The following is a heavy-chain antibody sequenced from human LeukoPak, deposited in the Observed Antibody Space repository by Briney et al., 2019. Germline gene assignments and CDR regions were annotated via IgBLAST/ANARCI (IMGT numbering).Heavy chain of an antibody. CDR3: AKMVTGFPNWFDP. J-gene: IGHJ5*02. D-gene: IGHD1-1*01. V-gene: IGHV3-23*01. CDR2: IRGSGDST. Sequence: GGSLRLSCAASGFSFSSYVMSWVRQAPGKGLEWVSAIRGSGDSTYYADSVKGRFTISRDNSENTLYLQMNSLRAEDTAVYYCAKMVTGFPNWFDPWGQGTLVTVSS. CDR1: GFSFSSYV.